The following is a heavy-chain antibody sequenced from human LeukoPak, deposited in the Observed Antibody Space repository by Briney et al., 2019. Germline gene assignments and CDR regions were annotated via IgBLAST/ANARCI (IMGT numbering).Heavy chain of an antibody. J-gene: IGHJ4*02. Sequence: GGSLRLSCAASGFTFTNYWMNWVRQAPGKGLEWVANIEKDGSDKYYVDSVKGQFTISRDNARNSLFLQMNTLRAEDTAVYYCARGRYSSGWILDYWGQGTLVTVSS. CDR3: ARGRYSSGWILDY. D-gene: IGHD6-19*01. V-gene: IGHV3-7*01. CDR2: IEKDGSDK. CDR1: GFTFTNYW.